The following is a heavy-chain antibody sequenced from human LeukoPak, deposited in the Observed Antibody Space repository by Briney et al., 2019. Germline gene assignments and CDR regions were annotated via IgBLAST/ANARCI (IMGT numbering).Heavy chain of an antibody. J-gene: IGHJ4*02. D-gene: IGHD4-11*01. Sequence: GGSLRLSCSASGFTFNNFALHWVRQAPGKGLEWVAVISYDGNNKYYADSVKGRFTISRDYSKKTLFLQMNSLRAEDAAVYYCARGDSNFDYWGQGALVTVSS. CDR2: ISYDGNNK. CDR1: GFTFNNFA. V-gene: IGHV3-30*03. CDR3: ARGDSNFDY.